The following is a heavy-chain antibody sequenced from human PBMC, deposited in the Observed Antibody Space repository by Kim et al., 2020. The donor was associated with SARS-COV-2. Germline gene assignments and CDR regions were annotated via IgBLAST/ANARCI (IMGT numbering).Heavy chain of an antibody. CDR2: IYYSGST. Sequence: SETLSLTCTVSGASIRTTGYYWSWIRQHPGKGLEWIGYIYYSGSTYYNPALKSRVIISVDTSQNQFSLNLNSVTAADTAVFYCARVFEAGPRPRYYIAYWGQGTLVTVSS. CDR3: ARVFEAGPRPRYYIAY. D-gene: IGHD2-2*01. CDR1: GASIRTTGYY. J-gene: IGHJ4*02. V-gene: IGHV4-31*03.